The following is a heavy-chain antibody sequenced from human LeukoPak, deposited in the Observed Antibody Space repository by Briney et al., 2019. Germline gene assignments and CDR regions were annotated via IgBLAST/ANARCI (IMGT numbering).Heavy chain of an antibody. J-gene: IGHJ4*02. Sequence: GEALKISRKGSGSRFTSYWIGWVRQMPGKGLGWVGIFYPGDSYTRYSPSFQGQFPISANKSINTSYPPWSRLETSHPAMYYCARRVDDGFDYWGQGTLVTVSS. CDR1: GSRFTSYW. CDR3: ARRVDDGFDY. CDR2: FYPGDSYT. D-gene: IGHD3-3*01. V-gene: IGHV5-51*01.